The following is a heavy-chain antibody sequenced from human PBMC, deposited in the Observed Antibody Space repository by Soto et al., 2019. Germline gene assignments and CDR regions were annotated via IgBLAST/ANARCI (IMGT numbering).Heavy chain of an antibody. CDR3: AQRGGSGYYGAFDY. J-gene: IGHJ4*01. CDR2: LSDSGGIT. V-gene: IGHV3-23*01. Sequence: PGGSLRLSCSASGFTFATFAMSWVRQAPGKGLEWVSGLSDSGGITYYADSVRGRFTISRDNSKNKLYLQMNSLRGDDTAVYYCAQRGGSGYYGAFDYWGHGTLVPVSS. D-gene: IGHD3-22*01. CDR1: GFTFATFA.